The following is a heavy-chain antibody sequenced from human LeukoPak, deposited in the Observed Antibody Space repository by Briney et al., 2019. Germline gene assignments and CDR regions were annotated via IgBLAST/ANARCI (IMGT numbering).Heavy chain of an antibody. Sequence: ASVKVSCKASGYTFTSYYMHWVRQAPGQGLEWMGIISPSSGTTGYAQKFQGRVIMTRDTSTNTVYMELSSLRSEDTAVYYCARPGYSSSVDYWGQGTLVTVSS. J-gene: IGHJ4*02. V-gene: IGHV1-46*01. CDR3: ARPGYSSSVDY. CDR1: GYTFTSYY. D-gene: IGHD6-13*01. CDR2: ISPSSGTT.